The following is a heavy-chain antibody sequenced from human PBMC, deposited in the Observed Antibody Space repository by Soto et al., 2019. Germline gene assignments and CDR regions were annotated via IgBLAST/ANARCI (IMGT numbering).Heavy chain of an antibody. CDR3: ARRQSSSWYYFDY. J-gene: IGHJ4*02. D-gene: IGHD6-13*01. Sequence: GESLKISCAASGFTFSSYWMSWVRQAPGKGLEWVANIKQDGSEKYYVDSVKGRFTISRDNAKNSLYLQMNSLRAEDTAVYYCARRQSSSWYYFDYWGQGTLVTVSS. CDR1: GFTFSSYW. V-gene: IGHV3-7*01. CDR2: IKQDGSEK.